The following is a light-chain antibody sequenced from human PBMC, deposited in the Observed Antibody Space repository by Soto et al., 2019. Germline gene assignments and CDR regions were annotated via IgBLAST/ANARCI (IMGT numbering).Light chain of an antibody. CDR3: QVWDDNSDHTGV. V-gene: IGLV3-21*02. CDR1: NIGTKS. J-gene: IGLJ3*02. Sequence: SYELTQPPSVSVAPGQTATITCGGNNIGTKSVHWYQQKPGQAPVLVVFHDRDRPSGIPDRFSGCHSGNTATLNISRVEAGDEADYYCQVWDDNSDHTGVFGVGTKLTVL. CDR2: HDR.